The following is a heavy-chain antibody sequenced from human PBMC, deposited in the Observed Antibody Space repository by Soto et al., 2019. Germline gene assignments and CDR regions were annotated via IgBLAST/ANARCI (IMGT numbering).Heavy chain of an antibody. CDR2: ILFSGGT. Sequence: GSLRRSCAASGFTFSKYAMMWVRQAPGKGLEWVAGILFSGGTYHTYSVKGRFTISKDNSLSTLYLQMDFLRADDTAVYYCATDAVYGDGFCLPEXWGQVTLVTVSX. V-gene: IGHV3-23*01. CDR3: ATDAVYGDGFCLPEX. J-gene: IGHJ4*02. D-gene: IGHD4-17*01. CDR1: GFTFSKYA.